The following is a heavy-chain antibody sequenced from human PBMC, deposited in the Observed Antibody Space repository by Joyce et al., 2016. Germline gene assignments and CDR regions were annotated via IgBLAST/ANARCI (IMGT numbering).Heavy chain of an antibody. CDR1: GFTFSSYW. CDR3: ARLRRWSGPSDC. Sequence: EVQLVESGGGLVQPGGSLRLSCAASGFTFSSYWMYWVRKAPGKGLWWVSRINREGSSTTYADSVKGRFTISRDNAKNTLYLQMNSLRAEDTAVYYCARLRRWSGPSDCWGQGTLVTVSS. D-gene: IGHD4-23*01. CDR2: INREGSST. J-gene: IGHJ4*02. V-gene: IGHV3-74*03.